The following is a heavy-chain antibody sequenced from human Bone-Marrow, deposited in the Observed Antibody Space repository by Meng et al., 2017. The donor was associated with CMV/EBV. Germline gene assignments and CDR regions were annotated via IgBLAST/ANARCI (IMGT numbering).Heavy chain of an antibody. CDR1: GYTFTSYD. D-gene: IGHD2-2*01. V-gene: IGHV1-8*01. CDR3: ARFGVVVPAAPGGNYYYGMDV. J-gene: IGHJ6*02. CDR2: MNPNSGNT. Sequence: ASVKVSCKASGYTFTSYDINWVRQATGQGLEWMGWMNPNSGNTGYAQKFQGRVTMTRNTSISTAYMELSSLRSEDTAVYYCARFGVVVPAAPGGNYYYGMDVWGQGTTVTFSS.